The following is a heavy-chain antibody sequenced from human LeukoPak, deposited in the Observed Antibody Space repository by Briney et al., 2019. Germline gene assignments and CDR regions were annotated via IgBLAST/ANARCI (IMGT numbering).Heavy chain of an antibody. CDR2: ISYDGSNK. J-gene: IGHJ4*02. D-gene: IGHD3-3*01. CDR1: GFTFSSYA. Sequence: KPGGSLRLSCAASGFTFSSYAMHWVRQAPGKGLEWVAVISYDGSNKYYADSVKGRFTISRDNSKNTLYLQMNSLRAEDTAVYYCARTPITIFGVVIIGLNYWGQGTLVTVSS. CDR3: ARTPITIFGVVIIGLNY. V-gene: IGHV3-30-3*01.